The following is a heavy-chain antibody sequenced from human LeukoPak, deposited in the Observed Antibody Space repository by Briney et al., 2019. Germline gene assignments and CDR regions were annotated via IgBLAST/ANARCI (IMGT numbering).Heavy chain of an antibody. CDR1: GFTFSNHA. CDR2: IGGTARSI. CDR3: AVYCSRTTCRFDY. D-gene: IGHD2-2*01. Sequence: GGSLRLSCAASGFTFSNHAMSWVRQAPGKGLEWVSTIGGTARSIFYADSVKGRFTISRDNAKNSLYLQMNSLRAEDTALYYCAVYCSRTTCRFDYWGQGTLVTVSS. J-gene: IGHJ4*02. V-gene: IGHV3-23*01.